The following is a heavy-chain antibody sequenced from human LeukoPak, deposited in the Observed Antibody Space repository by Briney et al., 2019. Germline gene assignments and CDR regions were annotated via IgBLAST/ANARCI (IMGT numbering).Heavy chain of an antibody. V-gene: IGHV4-34*01. J-gene: IGHJ4*02. CDR3: ARTPGRYCSSTSCYGY. Sequence: LETLSLTCAVYGGSFSGYYWSWIRQPPGKGLEWIGEINHSGSTNYNPSLKSRVTISVDTSKNQFSLKLSSVTAADTAVYYCARTPGRYCSSTSCYGYWGQGTLVTVSS. D-gene: IGHD2-2*01. CDR2: INHSGST. CDR1: GGSFSGYY.